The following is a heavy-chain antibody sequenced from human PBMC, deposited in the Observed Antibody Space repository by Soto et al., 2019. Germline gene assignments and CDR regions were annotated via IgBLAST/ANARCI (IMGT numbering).Heavy chain of an antibody. J-gene: IGHJ6*02. V-gene: IGHV4-59*01. CDR3: ARGYDSRGEYYYYGMDV. D-gene: IGHD3-10*01. CDR2: IYYSGST. Sequence: SETLSLTCTVSGGSISSYYWSWIRQPPGKGLEWIGYIYYSGSTNYNPSLKSRVTISVDTSKNQFSLKLSSVTAADTAVYYCARGYDSRGEYYYYGMDVWGQGTTVTVSS. CDR1: GGSISSYY.